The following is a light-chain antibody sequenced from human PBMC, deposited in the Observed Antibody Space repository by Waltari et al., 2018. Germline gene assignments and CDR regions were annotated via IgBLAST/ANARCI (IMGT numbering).Light chain of an antibody. V-gene: IGLV2-11*01. J-gene: IGLJ3*02. CDR3: FSFAGTYAWV. CDR1: TSDVGGYND. Sequence: SALTQPRPVSGSPGQSVTISCTGTTSDVGGYNDVSWYQQHPGKAPKLMIFDVTKRPPGVSVRFSGSKAGDTASLTISGLQADDEADYYCFSFAGTYAWVFGGGTKLTVL. CDR2: DVT.